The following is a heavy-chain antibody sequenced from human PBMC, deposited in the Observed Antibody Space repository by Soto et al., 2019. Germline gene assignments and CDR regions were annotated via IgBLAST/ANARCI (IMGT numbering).Heavy chain of an antibody. Sequence: PSVKVSCKASGYTFTNHYIHWVRQGPGQGPEWMGTINPSGGKTDYAQKFKGRFTLTSDTPTSTVYMELRSLRSEDTAIYYCARDEYHYGSGSSYSTLDDWG. J-gene: IGHJ4*01. D-gene: IGHD3-10*01. CDR3: ARDEYHYGSGSSYSTLDD. V-gene: IGHV1-46*01. CDR1: GYTFTNHY. CDR2: INPSGGKT.